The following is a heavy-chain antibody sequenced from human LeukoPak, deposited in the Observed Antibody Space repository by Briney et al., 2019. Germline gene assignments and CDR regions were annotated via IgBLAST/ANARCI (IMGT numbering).Heavy chain of an antibody. CDR2: VNADGGST. V-gene: IGHV3-23*01. Sequence: PGGSLRLSCAASGFTFDNYRMSWVRQAPGKGLEWVSTVNADGGSTYYADSVKGRFTISRDNSKSTLILQMNSLRVEDTALYYCTKRVKYGGTWDHFADWGQGTLATVSS. D-gene: IGHD1-26*01. CDR3: TKRVKYGGTWDHFAD. J-gene: IGHJ4*02. CDR1: GFTFDNYR.